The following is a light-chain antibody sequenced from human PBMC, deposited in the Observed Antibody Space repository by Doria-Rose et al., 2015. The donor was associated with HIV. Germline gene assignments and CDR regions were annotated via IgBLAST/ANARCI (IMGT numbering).Light chain of an antibody. CDR2: AAS. Sequence: MTQSPSSLSASIGYRVTITCRASQTVSTYLNWFQQEPGKAPKLLIYAASRLQSGVPSRFSGSGSGTDFTLTISGLQPGDFATYYCQQTYSSPPWTFGQGTKVEMK. CDR1: QTVSTY. J-gene: IGKJ1*01. CDR3: QQTYSSPPWT. V-gene: IGKV1-39*01.